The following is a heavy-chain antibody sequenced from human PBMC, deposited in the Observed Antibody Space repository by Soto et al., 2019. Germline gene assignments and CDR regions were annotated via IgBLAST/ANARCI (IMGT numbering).Heavy chain of an antibody. CDR2: IYYGGST. CDR1: GGSISSSSYY. D-gene: IGHD3-10*01. Sequence: PSETLSLTCTVSGGSISSSSYYWGWIRQPPGKGLEWIGSIYYGGSTYYNPSLKSRVTISVDTSKNQFSLKLSSVTAADTAVYYCARHNDYYGSEVDYWGQGTLVTVSS. V-gene: IGHV4-39*01. J-gene: IGHJ4*02. CDR3: ARHNDYYGSEVDY.